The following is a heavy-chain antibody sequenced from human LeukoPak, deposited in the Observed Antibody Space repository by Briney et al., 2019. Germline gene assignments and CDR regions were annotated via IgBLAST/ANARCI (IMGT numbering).Heavy chain of an antibody. CDR3: ARDIISLGAFDY. J-gene: IGHJ4*02. V-gene: IGHV3-21*01. CDR2: ISSSSSYI. CDR1: GFTFSSYS. D-gene: IGHD3-16*01. Sequence: GGSLRLSCAASGFTFSSYSMNWVRQAPGKGLEWVSSISSSSSYIYYADSVKGRFTISRGNAKNSLYLQMNSLRAEDTAVYYCARDIISLGAFDYWGQGTLVTVSS.